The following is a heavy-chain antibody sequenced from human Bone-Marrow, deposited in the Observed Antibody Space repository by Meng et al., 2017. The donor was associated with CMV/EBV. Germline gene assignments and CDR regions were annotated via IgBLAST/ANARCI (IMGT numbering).Heavy chain of an antibody. CDR2: INSDGSST. V-gene: IGHV3-74*01. J-gene: IGHJ4*02. CDR3: ARMVRNVWSGYSFDY. Sequence: GGSLRLSCAASGFTFSSYAMSWVRQAPGKGLVWVSRINSDGSSTSYADSVKGRFTISRDNAKNTLYLQMNSLRAEDTAVYYCARMVRNVWSGYSFDYWGQGTLVTVSS. CDR1: GFTFSSYA. D-gene: IGHD3-3*01.